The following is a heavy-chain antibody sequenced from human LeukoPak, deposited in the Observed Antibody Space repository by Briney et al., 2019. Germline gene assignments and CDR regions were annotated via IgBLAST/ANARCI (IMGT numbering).Heavy chain of an antibody. Sequence: GGSLRLSCAASGFTFSSYSMNWVRQAPGKGLEWVSYISSSSSTIYYADSVKGRFTIFRDNAKNSLYLQMNSLRAEDTAVYYCARDLGARYYYGSGGIDYWGQGTLVTVSS. CDR2: ISSSSSTI. D-gene: IGHD3-10*01. CDR3: ARDLGARYYYGSGGIDY. CDR1: GFTFSSYS. J-gene: IGHJ4*02. V-gene: IGHV3-48*01.